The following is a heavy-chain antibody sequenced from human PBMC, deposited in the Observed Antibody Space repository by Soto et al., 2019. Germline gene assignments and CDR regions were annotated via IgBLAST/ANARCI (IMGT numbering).Heavy chain of an antibody. CDR1: GGTFSTYT. CDR3: ARREIQGPIDY. CDR2: IIPIIGII. V-gene: IGHV1-69*02. Sequence: SVKVSCKASGGTFSTYTITWVRQAPGQGLEWMGRIIPIIGIINYAQKFQGRVTISADKFTGTAYMELTSVTAVDTAVYYCARREIQGPIDYWGQGTLVTVSS. J-gene: IGHJ4*02. D-gene: IGHD1-26*01.